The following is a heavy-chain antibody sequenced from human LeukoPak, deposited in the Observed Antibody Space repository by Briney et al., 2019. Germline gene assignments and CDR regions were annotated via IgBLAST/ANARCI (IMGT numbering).Heavy chain of an antibody. Sequence: GGSLRLSCEASALTFSGYWMSWVRQAPGRGLEWVAGINEDGTTIYYVNSVKGRFTISRDNAKNSLSLQLNTLRAGDTAVDYCARWSYVSGTWFLDYWGQGTLVTVSS. V-gene: IGHV3-7*05. CDR2: INEDGTTI. J-gene: IGHJ4*02. CDR3: ARWSYVSGTWFLDY. CDR1: ALTFSGYW. D-gene: IGHD3-10*01.